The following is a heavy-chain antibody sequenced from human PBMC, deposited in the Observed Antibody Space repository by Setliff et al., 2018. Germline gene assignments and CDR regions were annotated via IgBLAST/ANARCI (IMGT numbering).Heavy chain of an antibody. CDR1: GYSISSGYY. D-gene: IGHD6-19*01. V-gene: IGHV4-38-2*01. CDR2: IHHRGST. J-gene: IGHJ4*02. Sequence: SETLSLTCAVSGYSISSGYYWGWIRQPPGKGLEWIGSIHHRGSTYYNPSLKSRVTISVDTSRDQFSLRLSSVTAADTAVYYCARLGQWRVLGFFDYWGQGALVTVSS. CDR3: ARLGQWRVLGFFDY.